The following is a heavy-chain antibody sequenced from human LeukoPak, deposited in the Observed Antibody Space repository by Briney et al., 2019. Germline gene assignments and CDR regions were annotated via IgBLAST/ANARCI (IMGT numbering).Heavy chain of an antibody. CDR2: INHSVST. V-gene: IGHV4-34*01. CDR1: GGSFSGYY. CDR3: AREHNYYYYMDV. Sequence: PSETLSLTCAVYGGSFSGYYWSWIRHPPGKGLEWIGEINHSVSTNYNPPLKSRVTISVDTSKNQFSLKLSSVTAADTAVYYCAREHNYYYYMDVWGKGTTVTVYS. J-gene: IGHJ6*03.